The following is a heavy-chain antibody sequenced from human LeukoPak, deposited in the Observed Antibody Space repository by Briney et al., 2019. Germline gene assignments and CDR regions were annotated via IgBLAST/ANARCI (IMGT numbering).Heavy chain of an antibody. CDR1: GCSISSSSYY. CDR3: ARCLTYYYDSSGYYDY. V-gene: IGHV4-39*01. D-gene: IGHD3-22*01. CDR2: IYYSGST. J-gene: IGHJ4*02. Sequence: SETLSLTCTVSGCSISSSSYYWGWIRQPPGKGLEWIGSIYYSGSTYYNPSLKSRVTISVDTSKNQFSLKLSSVTAADTAVYYCARCLTYYYDSSGYYDYWGQGTLVTVSS.